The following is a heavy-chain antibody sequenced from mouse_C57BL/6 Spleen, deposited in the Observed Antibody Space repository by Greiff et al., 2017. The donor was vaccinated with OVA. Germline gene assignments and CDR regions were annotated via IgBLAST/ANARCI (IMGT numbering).Heavy chain of an antibody. Sequence: EVQLVESGGGLVQPGGSLSLSCAASGFTFTDYYMSWVRQPPGKALEWLGFIRNKANGYTTEYSASVKGRFTISRDNSQSILYLQMNALRAEDSATYYCARLDYGSSPWFAYWGQGTLVTVS. CDR1: GFTFTDYY. D-gene: IGHD1-1*01. V-gene: IGHV7-3*01. CDR3: ARLDYGSSPWFAY. CDR2: IRNKANGYTT. J-gene: IGHJ3*01.